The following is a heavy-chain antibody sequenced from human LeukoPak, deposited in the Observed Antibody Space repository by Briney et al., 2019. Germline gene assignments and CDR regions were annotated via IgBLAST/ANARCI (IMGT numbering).Heavy chain of an antibody. Sequence: PSETLSLTCTVSGGSISSSSYYWGWIRQPPGKGLEWIGSTYYSGSTNYNPSLKSRVTISVDTSKNQFSLKLSSVTAADTAVYYCARSSYYYDSSGTFDYWGQGTLVTVSS. J-gene: IGHJ4*02. V-gene: IGHV4-39*07. CDR1: GGSISSSSYY. CDR3: ARSSYYYDSSGTFDY. CDR2: TYYSGST. D-gene: IGHD3-22*01.